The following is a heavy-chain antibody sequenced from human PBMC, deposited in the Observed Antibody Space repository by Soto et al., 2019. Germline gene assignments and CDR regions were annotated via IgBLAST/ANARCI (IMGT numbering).Heavy chain of an antibody. CDR3: ASAQQLVGYYYYYYGMDV. CDR1: GGTFSSYT. Sequence: ASVKVSCKASGGTFSSYTISWVRQAPGQGLEWMGGIIPIFGTANYAQKLQGRVTITADESTSTAYMELSSLRSEDTAVYYCASAQQLVGYYYYYYGMDVWGQGTTVTVSS. CDR2: IIPIFGTA. J-gene: IGHJ6*02. D-gene: IGHD6-6*01. V-gene: IGHV1-69*13.